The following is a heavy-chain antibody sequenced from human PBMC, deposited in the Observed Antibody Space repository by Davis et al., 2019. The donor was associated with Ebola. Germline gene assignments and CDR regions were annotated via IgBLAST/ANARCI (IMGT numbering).Heavy chain of an antibody. CDR1: GYTFTSYA. Sequence: AASVKVSCKASGYTFTSYAMHWVRQAPGQRLEWMGWINAGNGNTKYSQKFQGRVTITRDTSASTAYMELSSLRSEDTAVYYCAREGDHYSSLYYYYGMDVWGQGTTVTVSS. CDR3: AREGDHYSSLYYYYGMDV. CDR2: INAGNGNT. D-gene: IGHD4-11*01. J-gene: IGHJ6*02. V-gene: IGHV1-3*01.